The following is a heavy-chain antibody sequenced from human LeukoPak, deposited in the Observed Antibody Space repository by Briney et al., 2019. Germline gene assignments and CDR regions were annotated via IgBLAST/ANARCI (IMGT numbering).Heavy chain of an antibody. D-gene: IGHD3-16*01. V-gene: IGHV1-24*01. CDR1: GYTLTELS. Sequence: ASVKVSCKVSGYTLTELSMHWVRQAPGKGLEWMGGFDPEDGETIYAQKFQGRVTMTKDTSTDTAYMELSSLRSEDTAVYYCATVPGSYDRYYFDYWGQGTLVTVSS. CDR3: ATVPGSYDRYYFDY. J-gene: IGHJ4*02. CDR2: FDPEDGET.